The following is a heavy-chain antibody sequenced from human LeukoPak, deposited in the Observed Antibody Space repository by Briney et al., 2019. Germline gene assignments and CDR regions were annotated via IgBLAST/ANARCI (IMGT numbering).Heavy chain of an antibody. CDR1: GFTFSDYY. V-gene: IGHV3-11*06. CDR2: ISSSSSYT. J-gene: IGHJ4*02. CDR3: ARDNGQYFDY. Sequence: PGGSLRFSCVASGFTFSDYYMSWIRQAPGKGLEWVSYISSSSSYTNYADSVKGRFTISRDNAKNSLYLQMNSLRAEDTAVYYCARDNGQYFDYWGQGTLVTVSS.